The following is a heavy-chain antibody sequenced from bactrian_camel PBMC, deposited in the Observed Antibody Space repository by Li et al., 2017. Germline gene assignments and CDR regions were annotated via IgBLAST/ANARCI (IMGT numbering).Heavy chain of an antibody. J-gene: IGHJ4*01. V-gene: IGHV3S31*01. CDR3: AAAPWWYATGCVRGSGSFHY. CDR2: IDLGDGTA. D-gene: IGHD2*01. CDR1: EYMDSRYT. Sequence: DVQLVESGGGSVQAGGSLRLSCAPSEYMDSRYTWGWARQAPGKEREGVATIDLGDGTAWYADSVRGRFTISQDAAEKTTYLQMIILKPEDTAKYYCAAAPWWYATGCVRGSGSFHYWGQGTQVTVS.